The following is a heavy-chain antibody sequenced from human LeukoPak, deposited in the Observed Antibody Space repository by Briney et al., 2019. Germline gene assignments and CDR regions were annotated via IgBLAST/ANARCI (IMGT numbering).Heavy chain of an antibody. V-gene: IGHV3-23*01. CDR2: ICANDGNT. CDR1: GLTFRNYA. CDR3: AIDPNWGTHS. J-gene: IGHJ4*02. D-gene: IGHD7-27*01. Sequence: GGSLRLSCAASGLTFRNYAMSWVRQAPGKGLEWVSVICANDGNTYYADAVKGRITISRDNSKNALYLQMNSLRVGDTAVYYCAIDPNWGTHSWGQGVLVTVSS.